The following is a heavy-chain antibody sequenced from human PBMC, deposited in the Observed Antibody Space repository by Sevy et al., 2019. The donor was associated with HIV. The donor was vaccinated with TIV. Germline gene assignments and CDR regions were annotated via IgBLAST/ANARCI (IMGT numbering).Heavy chain of an antibody. CDR3: ARGGDLTYYYDSSGYYPDAFDI. Sequence: GGSLRLSCAASGFTFSTYGMHWVRQAPGKGLEWVAVIWYDGSNKYYGDSVKGRFTISRDNSKNRLYLQMNSLRAEDTAVYYCARGGDLTYYYDSSGYYPDAFDIWGQGTMVTVSS. CDR2: IWYDGSNK. D-gene: IGHD3-22*01. CDR1: GFTFSTYG. J-gene: IGHJ3*02. V-gene: IGHV3-33*01.